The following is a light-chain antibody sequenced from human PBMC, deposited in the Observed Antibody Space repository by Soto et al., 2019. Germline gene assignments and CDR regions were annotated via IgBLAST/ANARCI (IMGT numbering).Light chain of an antibody. J-gene: IGKJ1*01. Sequence: DIQMTQSPSTLSASIGDRVTITCRASESIRTWLAWYQHKPGKAPKFLIYDASTLESGVPSRFSGSGSGTEFTLTISSLQPDDSATYYCQQYESYSWTFGQGTKVDIK. CDR3: QQYESYSWT. V-gene: IGKV1-5*01. CDR2: DAS. CDR1: ESIRTW.